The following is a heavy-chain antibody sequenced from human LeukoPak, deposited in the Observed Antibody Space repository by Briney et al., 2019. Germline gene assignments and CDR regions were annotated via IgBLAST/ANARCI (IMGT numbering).Heavy chain of an antibody. J-gene: IGHJ4*02. CDR2: INPNSGGT. CDR1: GYTFTGYY. V-gene: IGHV1-2*02. Sequence: ASVKVSCKASGYTFTGYYMHWVRQAPGQGLEWMGWINPNSGGTNYAQKFQGRVTMTRDTSISTAYMELSRLRSDDTAVYYCARGAYYYGSGSYYPHPSDYWGQGTQVTVSS. CDR3: ARGAYYYGSGSYYPHPSDY. D-gene: IGHD3-10*01.